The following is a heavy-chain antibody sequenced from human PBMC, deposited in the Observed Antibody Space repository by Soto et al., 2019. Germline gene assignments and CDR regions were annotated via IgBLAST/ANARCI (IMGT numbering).Heavy chain of an antibody. Sequence: WNRQQPGEGLEWIGYNYYSGSTYYNPSLKGRVTMTVDTSKNQFSLKLSSVTAADTAVYYCAREDGIVGVTSRDYWGQGTLVTVSA. V-gene: IGHV4-31*02. J-gene: IGHJ4*02. CDR3: AREDGIVGVTSRDY. CDR2: NYYSGST. D-gene: IGHD1-26*01.